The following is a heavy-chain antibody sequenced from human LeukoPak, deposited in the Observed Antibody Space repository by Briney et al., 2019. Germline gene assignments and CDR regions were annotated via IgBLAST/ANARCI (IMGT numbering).Heavy chain of an antibody. CDR3: AKPTSSLAAAGFDC. D-gene: IGHD6-13*01. CDR1: GFTFSSYS. J-gene: IGHJ4*02. CDR2: ISSNSRYI. Sequence: GGSLRLSCAASGFTFSSYSMNWVRQAPGKGLEWVSSISSNSRYIYYADSVKGRFTVSRDNAKDSLYLQMNSLKAEDTAVYYCAKPTSSLAAAGFDCWGQGTLVTVSS. V-gene: IGHV3-21*04.